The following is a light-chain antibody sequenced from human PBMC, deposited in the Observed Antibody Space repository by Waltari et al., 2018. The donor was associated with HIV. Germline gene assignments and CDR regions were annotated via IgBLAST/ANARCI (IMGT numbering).Light chain of an antibody. J-gene: IGKJ4*01. CDR1: NSISSF. V-gene: IGKV1-39*01. CDR3: QHSYNTSNT. CDR2: GAS. Sequence: EIKMTKSLSSLFESVGERVTITCRASNSISSFLHWYQQKPGKAPNLLIYGASNLQSGVPSRFSVSGSRTDFTLTISGLQPEDFATYYCQHSYNTSNTFGQGTRVEIK.